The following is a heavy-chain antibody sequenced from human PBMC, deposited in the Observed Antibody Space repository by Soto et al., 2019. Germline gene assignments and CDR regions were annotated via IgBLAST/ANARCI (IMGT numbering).Heavy chain of an antibody. D-gene: IGHD6-13*01. Sequence: QVQLVQSGAEVKKPGASGKVSCKASGYTFTSYGISWVRQAPGQGLEWMGWISAYNGNKNYAQKRQGRFTMTTDTSPSPAYMELRSLRSVDTAVYYGARVVVASSSPYFHGETGWGQGTLVTVA. V-gene: IGHV1-18*01. CDR3: ARVVVASSSPYFHGETG. CDR2: ISAYNGNK. J-gene: IGHJ4*02. CDR1: GYTFTSYG.